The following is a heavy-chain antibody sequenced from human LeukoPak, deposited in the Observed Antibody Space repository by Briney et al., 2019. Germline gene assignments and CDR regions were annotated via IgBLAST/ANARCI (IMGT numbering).Heavy chain of an antibody. Sequence: SVKVSCKASGGTFSSYAISWVRQAPGQGLEWMGGIIPIFGTANYAQKFQGRVTITTDESTSTAYMELSSLRPEDTAVYYCARDRGTVTTALDYWGQGTLVTVSS. D-gene: IGHD4-11*01. V-gene: IGHV1-69*05. CDR2: IIPIFGTA. J-gene: IGHJ4*02. CDR1: GGTFSSYA. CDR3: ARDRGTVTTALDY.